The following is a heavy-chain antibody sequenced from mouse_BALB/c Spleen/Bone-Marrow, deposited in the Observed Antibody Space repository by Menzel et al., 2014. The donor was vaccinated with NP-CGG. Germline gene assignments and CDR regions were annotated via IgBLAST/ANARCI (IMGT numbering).Heavy chain of an antibody. Sequence: EVQLVESGGDLVKPGGSLKLSCAASGFTFSHYGMSWVRQTPDKRLEWVATIGSGGTYIYYSDSVKGRFNISRGNAKNILYLQMSSLKSEDTAMYYCARHLLLRSSNTMDYWGQGTSVTVSS. CDR3: ARHLLLRSSNTMDY. D-gene: IGHD1-1*01. CDR2: IGSGGTYI. J-gene: IGHJ4*01. V-gene: IGHV5-6*01. CDR1: GFTFSHYG.